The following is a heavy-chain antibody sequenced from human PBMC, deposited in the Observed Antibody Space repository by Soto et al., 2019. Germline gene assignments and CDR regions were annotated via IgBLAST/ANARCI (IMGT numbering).Heavy chain of an antibody. V-gene: IGHV4-39*01. J-gene: IGHJ5*02. CDR2: IYSSGST. CDR3: ARRTTIVGVVINGWCDP. CDR1: GGSISSSSYY. D-gene: IGHD3-3*01. Sequence: QLELQESGPGLVKPSETLSLTCTVSGGSISSSSYYWGWIRQPPGKGLEWIGSIYSSGSTYYNPSLQVRLTRSVDTGKSQFSLKLSSVTDAHTAVYYCARRTTIVGVVINGWCDPCGQGTLVGVSS.